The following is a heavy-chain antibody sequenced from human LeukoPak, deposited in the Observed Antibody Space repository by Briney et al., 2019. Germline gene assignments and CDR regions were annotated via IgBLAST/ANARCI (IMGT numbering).Heavy chain of an antibody. CDR2: INHSGST. CDR3: ARLPDHPSDYVWGSYRYPH. CDR1: GGSFSGYY. J-gene: IGHJ4*02. Sequence: SETLSLTCAVYGGSFSGYYWSWIRQSPGKGLEWIGEINHSGSTNYNPSLKSRVTISVDTSKNQFSLKLSSVTAADTAVYYCARLPDHPSDYVWGSYRYPHWGQGTLVTVSS. D-gene: IGHD3-16*02. V-gene: IGHV4-34*01.